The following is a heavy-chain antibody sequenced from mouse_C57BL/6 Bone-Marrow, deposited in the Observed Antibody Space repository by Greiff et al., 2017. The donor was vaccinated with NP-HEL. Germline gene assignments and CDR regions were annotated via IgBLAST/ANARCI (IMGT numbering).Heavy chain of an antibody. V-gene: IGHV5-9-1*02. D-gene: IGHD2-4*01. CDR2: ISSGGDYI. J-gene: IGHJ4*01. CDR3: TREGFDYEGAMDY. Sequence: EVKLMESGEGLVKPGGSLKLSCAASGFTFSSYAMSWVRQTPEKRLEWVAYISSGGDYIYYADTVKGRFTISRDNARNTLYLQMSSLKSEDTAMYYCTREGFDYEGAMDYWGQGTSVTVSS. CDR1: GFTFSSYA.